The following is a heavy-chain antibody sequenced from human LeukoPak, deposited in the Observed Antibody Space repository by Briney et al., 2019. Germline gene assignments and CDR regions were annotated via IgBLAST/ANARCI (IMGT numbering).Heavy chain of an antibody. V-gene: IGHV3-21*01. J-gene: IGHJ5*02. CDR1: GFPFSSYW. CDR2: ISSSSSYI. D-gene: IGHD4-11*01. Sequence: GGSLRLSCVASGFPFSSYWMTWVRQAPGKGLEWVSSISSSSSYIYYADSVKGRFTISRDNAKNSLYLQMNSLRAEDTAVYYCARDPYDYSNYGPTNWFDPWGQGTLVTVSS. CDR3: ARDPYDYSNYGPTNWFDP.